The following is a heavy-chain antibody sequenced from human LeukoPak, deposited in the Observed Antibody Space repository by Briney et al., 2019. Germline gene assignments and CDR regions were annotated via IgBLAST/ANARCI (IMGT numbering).Heavy chain of an antibody. D-gene: IGHD6-6*01. CDR2: ISSSSSYI. CDR3: ARDDGFYSSSSRELKYYFDY. Sequence: GGSLRLSCAASGFTFSSYSMNWVRQAPGKGLEGVSSISSSSSYIYYADSVKGRFTISRDNAKNSLYLQMNSLRAEDTAVYYCARDDGFYSSSSRELKYYFDYWGQGTLVTVSS. J-gene: IGHJ4*02. V-gene: IGHV3-21*01. CDR1: GFTFSSYS.